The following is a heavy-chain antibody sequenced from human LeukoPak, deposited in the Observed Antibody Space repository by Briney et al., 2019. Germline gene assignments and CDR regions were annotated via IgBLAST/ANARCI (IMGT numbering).Heavy chain of an antibody. CDR1: GFTFSSYG. Sequence: TGGSLRLSCAASGFTFSSYGMHWVRQAPGKGLEWVAVMWYDGSNKYYADSVKGRFTISRDNSKNTLYLQMNSLRAEDTAVYYCARTPSGSSWYRHIDYWGQGTLVTVSS. CDR3: ARTPSGSSWYRHIDY. J-gene: IGHJ4*02. CDR2: MWYDGSNK. V-gene: IGHV3-33*01. D-gene: IGHD6-13*01.